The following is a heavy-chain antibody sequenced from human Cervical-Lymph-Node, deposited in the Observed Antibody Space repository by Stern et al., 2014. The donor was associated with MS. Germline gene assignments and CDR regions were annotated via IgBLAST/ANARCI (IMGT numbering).Heavy chain of an antibody. CDR3: ARERAPIVVVTAITYNWFDP. CDR1: GYTFTSYA. V-gene: IGHV1-3*01. D-gene: IGHD2-21*02. J-gene: IGHJ5*02. CDR2: INAGNGNT. Sequence: VQLVQSGAEVKKPGASVKVSCKASGYTFTSYAMHWVRQAPGQRLEWMGWINAGNGNTKYSQKFQGRVTITRDTSASTAYMELSSLRSEDTAVYYCARERAPIVVVTAITYNWFDPWGQGTLVTVSS.